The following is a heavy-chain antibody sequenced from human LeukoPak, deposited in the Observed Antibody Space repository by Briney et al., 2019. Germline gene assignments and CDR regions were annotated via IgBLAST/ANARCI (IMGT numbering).Heavy chain of an antibody. V-gene: IGHV4-38-2*02. CDR1: GYSISSGYY. D-gene: IGHD6-6*01. J-gene: IGHJ4*02. Sequence: PSETLSLTCTVSGYSISSGYYWGWIRQPPGKGLEWVGSIYHSGSTYYNPSLKSRVTISVDTSKNQFSLRLSSVTAADTAVYYCARYHLSTAAGDFGYWGQGTLVTVSS. CDR3: ARYHLSTAAGDFGY. CDR2: IYHSGST.